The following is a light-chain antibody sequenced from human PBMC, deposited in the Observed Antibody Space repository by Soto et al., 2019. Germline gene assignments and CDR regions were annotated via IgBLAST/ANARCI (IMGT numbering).Light chain of an antibody. CDR2: DAS. CDR3: QHYNSYSEA. Sequence: GDRVTITFRASQSISTWLAWYQQKPGKAPKLLIYDASSLESGVPSRFSGSGSGTEFTLTISSLQPDDFATYYCQHYNSYSEAFGQGAKVDIK. V-gene: IGKV1-5*01. CDR1: QSISTW. J-gene: IGKJ1*01.